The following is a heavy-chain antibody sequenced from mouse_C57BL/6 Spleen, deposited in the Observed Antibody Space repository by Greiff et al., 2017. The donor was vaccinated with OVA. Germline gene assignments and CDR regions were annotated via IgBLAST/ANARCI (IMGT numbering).Heavy chain of an antibody. CDR1: GYTFTSYW. D-gene: IGHD3-1*01. CDR2: IHPNSGST. CDR3: ARGRGTDFDY. J-gene: IGHJ2*01. V-gene: IGHV1-64*01. Sequence: QVQLKQPGAELVKPGASVKLSCKASGYTFTSYWMPWVKQRPGQGLEWIGMIHPNSGSTNYNEKFKSKATLTVDKSSSTAYMQLSSLTSEDSAVYYCARGRGTDFDYWGQGTTLTVSS.